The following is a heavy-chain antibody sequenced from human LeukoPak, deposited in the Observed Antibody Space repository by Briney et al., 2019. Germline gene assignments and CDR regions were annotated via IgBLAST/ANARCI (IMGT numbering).Heavy chain of an antibody. V-gene: IGHV4-39*02. CDR2: IHYSGST. J-gene: IGHJ4*02. D-gene: IGHD1-26*01. Sequence: SEALSLTCTVSGVSISGGSFHWGWVRQPPGKGLEWIGNIHYSGSTYYNPSLKSPVSISVDTSKNHFSLQLSSVTAADTAVYYCAGRVGASIWTGMHFWGQGTLVAVSS. CDR3: AGRVGASIWTGMHF. CDR1: GVSISGGSFH.